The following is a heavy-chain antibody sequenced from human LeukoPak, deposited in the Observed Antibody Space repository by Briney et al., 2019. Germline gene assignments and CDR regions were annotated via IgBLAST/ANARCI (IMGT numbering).Heavy chain of an antibody. J-gene: IGHJ4*02. CDR3: ARHPSAVAGKTFDY. CDR1: GGSLSSYY. D-gene: IGHD6-19*01. CDR2: IYYSGNT. V-gene: IGHV4-59*08. Sequence: SETLSLTCAVSGGSLSSYYWSWIRQPPGKGLEWIGYIYYSGNTNYNPSLKSRVTISVDTSKNQFSLKLSSVTAADTAVYYCARHPSAVAGKTFDYWGQGTLVTVSS.